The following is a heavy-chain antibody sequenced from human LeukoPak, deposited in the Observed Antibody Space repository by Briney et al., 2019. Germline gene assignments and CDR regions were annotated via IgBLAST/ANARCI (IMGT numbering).Heavy chain of an antibody. CDR2: INTYNGNT. D-gene: IGHD5-18*01. CDR3: ARDGRVIGEAMDTAEY. Sequence: SVKVTCKASGYTFTSYRSSWVRQPPGQGLEWMGCINTYNGNTKYAQNLQGRVTMTTDTSTSTAYMGLRSMRSDDAAVYYCARDGRVIGEAMDTAEYWGQGTAVTVSS. V-gene: IGHV1-18*01. CDR1: GYTFTSYR. J-gene: IGHJ4*02.